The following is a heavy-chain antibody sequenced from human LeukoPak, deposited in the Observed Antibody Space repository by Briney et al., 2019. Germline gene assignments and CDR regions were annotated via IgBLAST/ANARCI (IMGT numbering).Heavy chain of an antibody. CDR1: GFTFSDYS. CDR3: ARDVWPDSLYGMDV. J-gene: IGHJ6*02. CDR2: ISSSSSYI. Sequence: PGGSLRLSCVASGFTFSDYSINWVRQAPGKGLEWVSSISSSSSYIYYADSVKGRFTISRDNAKNSLYLQMNSLRAEDTAVYYCARDVWPDSLYGMDVWGQGTTVTVSS. V-gene: IGHV3-21*01. D-gene: IGHD3-16*01.